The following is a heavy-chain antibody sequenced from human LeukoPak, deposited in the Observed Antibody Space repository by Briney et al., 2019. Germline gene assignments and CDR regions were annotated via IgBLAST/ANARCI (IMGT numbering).Heavy chain of an antibody. CDR1: GFTFSSYA. V-gene: IGHV3-23*01. D-gene: IGHD2-2*02. Sequence: SGGSLRLSCAASGFTFSSYAMSWVRQAPGKGLEWVSAISGSGGSTYYADSVKGRFTISRDNSKNTLYLQMNSLRAEDTAVYYRAKDYIVVVPAAIYDYWGQGTLVTVSS. J-gene: IGHJ4*02. CDR2: ISGSGGST. CDR3: AKDYIVVVPAAIYDY.